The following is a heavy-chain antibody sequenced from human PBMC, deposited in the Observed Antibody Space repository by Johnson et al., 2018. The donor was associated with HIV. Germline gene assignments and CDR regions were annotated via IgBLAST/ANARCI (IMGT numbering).Heavy chain of an antibody. CDR3: AKVAVATAAGGVGLNI. Sequence: MQLVESGGGLVQPGRSLRLSCAASGFTFDDYAMHWVRQAPGKGLEWVSGISGSGGRTYYADSVTGRFTISRDNSKNTLYLQMNSLRADDTAVYYCAKVAVATAAGGVGLNIWGPGTMVTVSS. J-gene: IGHJ3*02. CDR2: ISGSGGRT. CDR1: GFTFDDYA. D-gene: IGHD6-13*01. V-gene: IGHV3-23*04.